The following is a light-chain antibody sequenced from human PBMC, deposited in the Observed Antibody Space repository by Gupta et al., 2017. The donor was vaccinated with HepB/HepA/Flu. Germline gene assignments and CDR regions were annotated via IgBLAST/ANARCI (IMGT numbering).Light chain of an antibody. V-gene: IGKV3-11*01. J-gene: IGKJ4*01. Sequence: EIVLTQSPATLSLSPGETATHSCRASQSVSSYLTWYQQKPGQAPRLLIYDASKRATGIPTRFSGSGSGTGFTLAITSLEPGQFAVYYGQQRSNCHFTFGGGTKVEIK. CDR1: QSVSSY. CDR2: DAS. CDR3: QQRSNCHFT.